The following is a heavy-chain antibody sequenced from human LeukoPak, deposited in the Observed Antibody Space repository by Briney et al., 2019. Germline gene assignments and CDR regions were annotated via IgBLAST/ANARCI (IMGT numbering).Heavy chain of an antibody. D-gene: IGHD2-15*01. CDR3: AKDPLNCSGGSCYYYYYYMDV. CDR1: GFTFSSYG. V-gene: IGHV3-30*18. J-gene: IGHJ6*03. CDR2: ISYDGSNK. Sequence: GGSLRLPCAASGFTFSSYGMHWVRQAPGKGLEWVAVISYDGSNKYYADSVKGRFTISRDNSKDTLYLQMNSLRAEDTAVYYCAKDPLNCSGGSCYYYYYYMDVWGKGTTVTISS.